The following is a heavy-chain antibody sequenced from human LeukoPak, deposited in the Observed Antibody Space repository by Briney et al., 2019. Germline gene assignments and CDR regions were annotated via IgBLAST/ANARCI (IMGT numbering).Heavy chain of an antibody. CDR3: AKDPAYYDILTGYSIPNWFDP. D-gene: IGHD3-9*01. J-gene: IGHJ5*02. CDR2: ISGSGGST. CDR1: GFTISNAW. Sequence: GGSLRLSCAASGFTISNAWMSWVRQAPGKGLEWVSAISGSGGSTYYADSVKGRFTISRDNSKNTLYLQMYSLRAEDTAVYYCAKDPAYYDILTGYSIPNWFDPWGQETLVTVSS. V-gene: IGHV3-23*01.